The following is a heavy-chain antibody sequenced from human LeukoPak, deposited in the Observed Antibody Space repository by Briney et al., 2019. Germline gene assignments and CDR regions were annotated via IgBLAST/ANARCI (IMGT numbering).Heavy chain of an antibody. V-gene: IGHV3-23*01. D-gene: IGHD2-15*01. CDR3: AKGTPDLRIFGDY. J-gene: IGHJ4*02. Sequence: PGGSLRLSCAASGFTFSSCPMTWVRQAPGKGLEWVSTISGGGYDTYYADSVKGRFTISRDNSKNTLYLQMNSLRPEDTAVYYCAKGTPDLRIFGDYWGQGTPVTVSS. CDR2: ISGGGYDT. CDR1: GFTFSSCP.